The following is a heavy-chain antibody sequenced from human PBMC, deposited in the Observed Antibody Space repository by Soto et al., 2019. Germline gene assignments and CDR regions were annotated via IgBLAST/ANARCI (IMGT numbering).Heavy chain of an antibody. CDR1: GVFVSSGNYY. D-gene: IGHD4-17*01. J-gene: IGHJ6*02. V-gene: IGHV4-61*01. CDR2: IYYGGST. CDR3: ARAHYGDYGYGMDV. Sequence: PSETLSLTCTVSGVFVSSGNYYWSWIRQSPGKGLEWIGYIYYGGSTYYNPSLKSRVTISVDRSKNQFSLKLSSVTAADTAVYYCARAHYGDYGYGMDVWGQGTTVTVSS.